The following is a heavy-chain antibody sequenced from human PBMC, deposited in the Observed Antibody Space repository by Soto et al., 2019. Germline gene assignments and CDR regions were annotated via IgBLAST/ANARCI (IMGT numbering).Heavy chain of an antibody. CDR2: ISYDGSNK. CDR3: AKDMSWDLRYDYVWGSYNPGAFDI. J-gene: IGHJ3*02. V-gene: IGHV3-30-3*01. CDR1: GFTFSSYA. D-gene: IGHD3-16*01. Sequence: GGSLRLSCAASGFTFSSYAMHWVRQAPGKGLEWVAVISYDGSNKYYADSVKGRFTIFRDNSKNTLYLQMNSLRAEDTAVYYCAKDMSWDLRYDYVWGSYNPGAFDIWGQGTMVTVSS.